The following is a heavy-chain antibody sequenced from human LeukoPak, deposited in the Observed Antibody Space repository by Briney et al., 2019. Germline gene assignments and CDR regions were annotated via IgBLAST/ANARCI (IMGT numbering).Heavy chain of an antibody. V-gene: IGHV3-21*01. CDR1: GFTFSSYS. CDR3: ARDGADVVAATVGVGY. J-gene: IGHJ4*02. Sequence: PGGSLRLSCAASGFTFSSYSMNWVRQAPGKGLEWVSSISSSSSYIYYADSVKGRFTISRDNAKNSMYLQMNSLRAEDTAVYYCARDGADVVAATVGVGYWGQGTLVTVSS. CDR2: ISSSSSYI. D-gene: IGHD2-15*01.